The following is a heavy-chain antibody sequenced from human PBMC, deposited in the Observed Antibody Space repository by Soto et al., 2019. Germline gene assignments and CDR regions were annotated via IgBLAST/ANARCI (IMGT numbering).Heavy chain of an antibody. CDR3: VRDYLLTGFDT. V-gene: IGHV4-59*01. D-gene: IGHD3-9*01. J-gene: IGHJ5*02. Sequence: SETLSLTCTVSNGSIGTYYWTWVRQPPGKGLEWIGYVYYSGSANYNPSLKSRVGMSIDTSKNQFSLELKSVTAADTATYFCVRDYLLTGFDTWGQGTLVTVSS. CDR1: NGSIGTYY. CDR2: VYYSGSA.